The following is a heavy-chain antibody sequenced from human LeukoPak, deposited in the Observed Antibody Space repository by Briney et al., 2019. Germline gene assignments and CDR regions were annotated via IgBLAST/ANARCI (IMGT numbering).Heavy chain of an antibody. J-gene: IGHJ4*02. CDR1: GYTFTSYD. CDR2: MNPNSGNT. V-gene: IGHV1-8*01. CDR3: AREDSQSSIELDY. D-gene: IGHD6-13*01. Sequence: ASVKVSCKASGYTFTSYDISWVRQATGQGLEWMGWMNPNSGNTGYAQKFQGRVTITRDTSASTAYMELSSLRSEDTAVYYCAREDSQSSIELDYWGQGTLVTVSS.